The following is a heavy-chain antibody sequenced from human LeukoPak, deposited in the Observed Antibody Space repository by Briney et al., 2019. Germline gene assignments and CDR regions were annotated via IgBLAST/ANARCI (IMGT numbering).Heavy chain of an antibody. CDR1: GFTFHNYE. D-gene: IGHD1-1*01. Sequence: PGGSLRLSCAASGFTFHNYEMNWVRQAPGQGLEWVAYISSSGDTTYYADSVKGRFTISTDNAKSSLFLKMKSLRVEDTALYFCASPRYNWNADYFDYWGQGTLVTVSS. J-gene: IGHJ4*02. CDR2: ISSSGDTT. V-gene: IGHV3-48*03. CDR3: ASPRYNWNADYFDY.